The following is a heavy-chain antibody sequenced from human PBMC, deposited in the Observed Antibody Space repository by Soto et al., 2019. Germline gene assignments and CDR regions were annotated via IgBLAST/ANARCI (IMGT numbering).Heavy chain of an antibody. CDR3: AKDRRAGGNYGFYSDF. D-gene: IGHD1-7*01. CDR2: SSATGAGT. V-gene: IGHV3-23*01. Sequence: PGGSLRLSCAASGFTFTSFAVSWVRQAPGKGLEWVSFSSATGAGTYYADSVKGRFTISRDNSKNTLYLQMTSLRADDTAVYYCAKDRRAGGNYGFYSDFWGQGALVTVSS. CDR1: GFTFTSFA. J-gene: IGHJ4*02.